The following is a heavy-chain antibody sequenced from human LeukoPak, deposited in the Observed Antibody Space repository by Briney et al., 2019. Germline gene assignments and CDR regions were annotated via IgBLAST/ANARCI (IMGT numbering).Heavy chain of an antibody. V-gene: IGHV3-43*02. D-gene: IGHD3-22*01. Sequence: GGSLRLPCAASGLTFDDYAMHWVRQAPGKGLEWVSLISGDGGSTYYADSVKGRFTISRDNSKNSLYLQMKSLRSEDTALYYCAKGDSSGYYAYYFDYWGQGTLVTVSS. J-gene: IGHJ4*02. CDR1: GLTFDDYA. CDR2: ISGDGGST. CDR3: AKGDSSGYYAYYFDY.